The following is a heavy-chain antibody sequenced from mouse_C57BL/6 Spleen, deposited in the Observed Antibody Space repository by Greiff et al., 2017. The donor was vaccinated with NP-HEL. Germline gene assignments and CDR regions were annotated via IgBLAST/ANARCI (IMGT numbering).Heavy chain of an antibody. J-gene: IGHJ4*01. CDR1: GYTFTDYY. Sequence: VQLQESGAELVRPGASVKLSCKASGYTFTDYYINWVKQRPGQGLEWIARIYPGSGNTYYNQKFKGKATLTAEKSSSTAYMQVSGLTSDDCAVYFCASLPRDYDAMDYWGKGTSVTVS. V-gene: IGHV1-76*01. D-gene: IGHD3-1*01. CDR3: ASLPRDYDAMDY. CDR2: IYPGSGNT.